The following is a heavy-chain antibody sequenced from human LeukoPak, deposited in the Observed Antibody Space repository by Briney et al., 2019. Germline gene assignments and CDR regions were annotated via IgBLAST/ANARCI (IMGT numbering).Heavy chain of an antibody. Sequence: GGSLRLFCAASGFSFSSYDMHWVRQAPGKGLEWVAFIRYDGSNKYYADSVEGRFTISRDNSKNTLYLQMNSLRAEDTAVYYCAKDPHYGDLYYFDYWGQGTLVTVSS. CDR3: AKDPHYGDLYYFDY. CDR1: GFSFSSYD. V-gene: IGHV3-30*02. D-gene: IGHD4-17*01. J-gene: IGHJ4*02. CDR2: IRYDGSNK.